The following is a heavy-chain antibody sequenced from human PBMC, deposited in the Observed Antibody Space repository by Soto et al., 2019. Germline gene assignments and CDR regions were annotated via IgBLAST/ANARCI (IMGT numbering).Heavy chain of an antibody. J-gene: IGHJ6*02. CDR3: ARQYCSGGNCYSSYYHYGMDV. V-gene: IGHV1-18*01. CDR1: GSTFTIYD. D-gene: IGHD2-15*01. CDR2: ISAYNGNT. Sequence: QVQLVQSGTEVRKHGASVKVSCKACGSTFTIYDISWVRQAPGQGLEWMGWISAYNGNTKYAEKLQGRVTMTTDTSTSTAYMELRSLRSDDTAVYYCARQYCSGGNCYSSYYHYGMDVWGQGTTVTVSS.